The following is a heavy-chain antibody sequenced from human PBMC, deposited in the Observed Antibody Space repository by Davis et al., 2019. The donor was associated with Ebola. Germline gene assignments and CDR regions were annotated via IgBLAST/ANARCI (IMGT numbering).Heavy chain of an antibody. CDR2: IYHSGST. CDR1: GGSISSSNW. V-gene: IGHV4-4*02. D-gene: IGHD3-22*01. J-gene: IGHJ2*01. CDR3: ARDYYDSSGYLWYFDL. Sequence: SETLSLTCAVSGGSISSSNWWSWVRQSPGKGLEWIGEIYHSGSTNYNPSLKSRVIISVDKSKNQFSLKLRSVTAADTAVYYCARDYYDSSGYLWYFDLWGRGTLVTVSS.